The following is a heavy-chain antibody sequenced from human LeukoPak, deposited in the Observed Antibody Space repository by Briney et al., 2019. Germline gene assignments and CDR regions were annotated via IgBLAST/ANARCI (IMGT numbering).Heavy chain of an antibody. V-gene: IGHV1-2*02. CDR1: GYTFTGYY. D-gene: IGHD1-26*01. Sequence: ASVKVSCKASGYTFTGYYMHWVRQAPGQGLEWMGWINPNSGGTNYAQKFQGRVTMTRDTSISTAYMELSSLRSEDTAVYYCAILQTISGSYWGNFDYWGQGTLVTVSS. CDR3: AILQTISGSYWGNFDY. CDR2: INPNSGGT. J-gene: IGHJ4*02.